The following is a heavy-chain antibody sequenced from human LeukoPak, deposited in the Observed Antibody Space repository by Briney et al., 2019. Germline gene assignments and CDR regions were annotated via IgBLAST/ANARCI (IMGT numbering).Heavy chain of an antibody. CDR2: ISASGIST. Sequence: GGSLRLSCAASEFTFSNYAMSWVRQAPGKGLEWVSAISASGISTYYADSVKGRFTISRDSSKNTVYLQVNSLRAEDTAVYYCAKVLFDYWGQGTLVTVSS. J-gene: IGHJ4*02. CDR1: EFTFSNYA. V-gene: IGHV3-23*01. CDR3: AKVLFDY.